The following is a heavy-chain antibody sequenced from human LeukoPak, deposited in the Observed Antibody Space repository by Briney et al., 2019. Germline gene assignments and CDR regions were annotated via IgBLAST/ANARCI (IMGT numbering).Heavy chain of an antibody. CDR2: ISTYNGIT. V-gene: IGHV1-18*01. CDR3: ARGRGLRATAGTRIDF. J-gene: IGHJ4*02. Sequence: GASVKVSCKASGYTFNSYAITWVRQAPGQGLEWMGWISTYNGITSYAQKLQGRVTMTTDTSSTTAYMELRSLRSDDTALYYCARGRGLRATAGTRIDFWGQGTLVTVSS. D-gene: IGHD6-13*01. CDR1: GYTFNSYA.